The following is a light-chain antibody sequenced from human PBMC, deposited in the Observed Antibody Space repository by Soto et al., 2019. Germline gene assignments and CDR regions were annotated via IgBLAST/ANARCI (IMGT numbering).Light chain of an antibody. CDR1: QSINNY. V-gene: IGKV3-11*01. J-gene: IGKJ1*01. Sequence: EIVLTQSPVTLSLSPGERATLSCRASQSINNYLAWYQQKPGQPPRLLIYDASNRATAIPVRFSGSGSGTDFTLTISSLQPEDFATYYCQQANSFPGAFGQGTKVEIK. CDR2: DAS. CDR3: QQANSFPGA.